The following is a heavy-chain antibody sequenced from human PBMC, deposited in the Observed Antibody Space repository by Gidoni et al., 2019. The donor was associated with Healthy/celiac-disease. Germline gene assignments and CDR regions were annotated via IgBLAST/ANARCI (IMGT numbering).Heavy chain of an antibody. CDR2: IKQDGSEK. CDR1: GFTFRSYW. V-gene: IGHV3-7*01. Sequence: EVQLVESGGGLVQPGGSLRLSCAASGFTFRSYWMSWVRQAPGKGLEWVANIKQDGSEKYYVDSVKGRFTISRDNAKNSLYLQMNSLRAEDTAVYYCARDRTANWYYYGMDVWGQGTTVTVSS. CDR3: ARDRTANWYYYGMDV. D-gene: IGHD1-1*01. J-gene: IGHJ6*02.